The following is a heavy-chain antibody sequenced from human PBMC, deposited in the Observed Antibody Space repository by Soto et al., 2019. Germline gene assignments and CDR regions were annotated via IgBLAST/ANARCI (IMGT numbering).Heavy chain of an antibody. Sequence: PGGSLRLSCSASGFTISSYAMHWVRQAPGKGLEYVSAISSNGGSTYYADSVKGRFTISRDNSKNTLYLQMSSLRAEDTAVYYCVKDGPSQYYDFWSGYQYYFDYWGQGTLVTVSS. CDR1: GFTISSYA. J-gene: IGHJ4*02. V-gene: IGHV3-64D*08. CDR3: VKDGPSQYYDFWSGYQYYFDY. D-gene: IGHD3-3*01. CDR2: ISSNGGST.